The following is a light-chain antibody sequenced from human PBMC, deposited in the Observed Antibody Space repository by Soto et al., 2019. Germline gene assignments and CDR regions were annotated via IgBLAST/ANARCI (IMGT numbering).Light chain of an antibody. Sequence: QSVLTQPASVSGSPGQSITISCTGTSSDVGNYNYVSWYQQHPGKAPKVMIYDVTVRPSGVPNRFSGSKSDNTASLTISGLRAEDEADYYCSSYSSSTTRIVFGSGTKVTVL. CDR1: SSDVGNYNY. J-gene: IGLJ1*01. CDR2: DVT. CDR3: SSYSSSTTRIV. V-gene: IGLV2-14*03.